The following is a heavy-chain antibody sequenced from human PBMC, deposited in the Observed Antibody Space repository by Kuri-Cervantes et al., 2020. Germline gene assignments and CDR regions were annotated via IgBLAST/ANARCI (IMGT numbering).Heavy chain of an antibody. J-gene: IGHJ3*02. V-gene: IGHV4-34*01. CDR2: INHRGST. CDR3: ARVRAVAGTPPDAFDI. D-gene: IGHD6-19*01. Sequence: SETLSLTCAVYGGSFSGYYWSWIRQPPDKGLEWIGEINHRGSTNYNSSLKSRVTISVDTSKNQFSLKLSSVTAADTAVYYCARVRAVAGTPPDAFDIWGQGTMVTVSS. CDR1: GGSFSGYY.